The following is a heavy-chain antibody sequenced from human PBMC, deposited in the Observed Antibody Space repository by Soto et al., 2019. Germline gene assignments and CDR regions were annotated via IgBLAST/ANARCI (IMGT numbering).Heavy chain of an antibody. V-gene: IGHV1-18*01. J-gene: IGHJ4*02. Sequence: QVQLVQSGAEVKKPGASVKVSCKASGYTFTSYYITWVRQAPGQGLEWMGWISAYNSNTNYAQKLHGRASMPTDTSTSTAYMELRSLRSDDTAVYYCARDLPPLDYWGQGTLVTVSS. CDR1: GYTFTSYY. CDR2: ISAYNSNT. CDR3: ARDLPPLDY.